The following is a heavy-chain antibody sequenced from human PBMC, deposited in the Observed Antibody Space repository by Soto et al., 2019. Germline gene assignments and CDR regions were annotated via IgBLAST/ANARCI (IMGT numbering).Heavy chain of an antibody. J-gene: IGHJ6*02. CDR1: GNTHAEIS. D-gene: IGHD2-8*01. V-gene: IGHV1-24*01. CDR2: FDPEAGET. Sequence: AVKATCEVCGNTHAEISLHWGRQAPGKGHEWVGGFDPEAGETIYAQKFQGRVTMTEDTSTAKAYMELSSLRSEDTAVYYCATVVYARFVEYYYVMYVWGQGTTVTVS. CDR3: ATVVYARFVEYYYVMYV.